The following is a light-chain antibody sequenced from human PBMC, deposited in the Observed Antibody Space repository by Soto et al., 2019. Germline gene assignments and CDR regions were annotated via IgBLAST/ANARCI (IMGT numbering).Light chain of an antibody. CDR1: QTISSW. J-gene: IGKJ1*01. V-gene: IGKV1-5*03. CDR2: KAS. Sequence: DIQMTQSPSTLSASVGDRATITCRASQTISSWLAWYQQKPGRAPKLLIYKASTLESEVPSRFSGSGSGTEFTLTISSLQPDDFATYYCQQYNRSPWPFGQGNKVEI. CDR3: QQYNRSPWP.